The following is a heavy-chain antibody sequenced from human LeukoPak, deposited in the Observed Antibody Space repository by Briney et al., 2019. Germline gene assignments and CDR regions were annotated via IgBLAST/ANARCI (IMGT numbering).Heavy chain of an antibody. CDR2: IYTSGST. J-gene: IGHJ4*02. CDR3: AGGLGESDY. Sequence: SETLSLTCTVSGVSISSGSYYWSWIRQPAGKGLEWIGRIYTSGSTNYNPSLKSRVTISVDTSKNQFSLKLSSVTAADTAVYYCAGGLGESDYWGQGTLVTVSS. V-gene: IGHV4-61*02. CDR1: GVSISSGSYY. D-gene: IGHD3-16*01.